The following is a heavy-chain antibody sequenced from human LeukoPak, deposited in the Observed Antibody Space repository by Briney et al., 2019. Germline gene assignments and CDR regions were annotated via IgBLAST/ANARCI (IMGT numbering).Heavy chain of an antibody. V-gene: IGHV3-30*18. CDR3: AKLRS. CDR1: GFTFSSYG. Sequence: GGPLSLPWAPLGFTFSSYGMHGAPQAPGKGLEWVAVISYDGSNKYYADSVKGRFTISRDNSKNTLYLQMNSLRAEDTAVYYCAKLRSWGQGTLVTVSS. CDR2: ISYDGSNK. J-gene: IGHJ4*02. D-gene: IGHD4/OR15-4a*01.